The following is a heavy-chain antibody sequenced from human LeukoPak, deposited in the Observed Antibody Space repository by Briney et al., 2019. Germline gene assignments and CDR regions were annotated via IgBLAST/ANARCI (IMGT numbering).Heavy chain of an antibody. CDR2: INHSGST. CDR1: GGSFSGYY. V-gene: IGHV4-34*01. J-gene: IGHJ3*02. D-gene: IGHD1-20*01. CDR3: ASSYNWNDEPFDAFDI. Sequence: SETLSLTCAVYGGSFSGYYWSWIRQPPGKGLEWIGEINHSGSTNYNPSLKSRVTISVDTSKNQFSLKLSSVTAADTAVYYCASSYNWNDEPFDAFDIWGQGTMVTVSS.